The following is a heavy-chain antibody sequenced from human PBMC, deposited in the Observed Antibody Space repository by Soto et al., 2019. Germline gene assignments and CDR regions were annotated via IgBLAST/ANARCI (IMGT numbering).Heavy chain of an antibody. D-gene: IGHD6-19*01. CDR3: AREPNSSGWYRNWFDP. J-gene: IGHJ5*02. Sequence: SVKVSCKASGGTFSSYAISWVRQAPGQGLEWMGWIIPIFGTANYAQKFQGRVTITADESTSTAYMELSSLRSEDTAVYYCAREPNSSGWYRNWFDPWGQGTLVTVSS. CDR2: IIPIFGTA. V-gene: IGHV1-69*13. CDR1: GGTFSSYA.